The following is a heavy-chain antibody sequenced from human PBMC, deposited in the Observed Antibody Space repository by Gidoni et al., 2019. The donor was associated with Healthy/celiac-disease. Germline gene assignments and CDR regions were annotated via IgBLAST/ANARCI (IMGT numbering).Heavy chain of an antibody. J-gene: IGHJ4*02. CDR2: ISGSGGRT. CDR3: AKDLIAARHGAYYFDY. Sequence: EVQLLESGGGLVQPGGSLRLSCAASGFTFSSYAMSWVRQAPGKGLAWVSAISGSGGRTYYAGSVKGRLTISRDNSKNTLYLQMNSLRAEDTAVYYCAKDLIAARHGAYYFDYWGQGTLVTVSS. D-gene: IGHD6-6*01. V-gene: IGHV3-23*01. CDR1: GFTFSSYA.